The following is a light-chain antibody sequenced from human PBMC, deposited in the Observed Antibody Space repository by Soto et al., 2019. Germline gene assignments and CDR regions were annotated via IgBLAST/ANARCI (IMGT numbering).Light chain of an antibody. CDR1: QTISTW. CDR3: QQYSSDPYT. CDR2: KAS. J-gene: IGKJ2*01. V-gene: IGKV1-5*03. Sequence: DIQMTQSPSTLSASVGDRVTITCRASQTISTWLAWYEQRLGKAPKLLIYKASRLESGVPSRFSGSGSGTEFTLTISSRQPDDFVTYHCQQYSSDPYTFGQGTKLEIK.